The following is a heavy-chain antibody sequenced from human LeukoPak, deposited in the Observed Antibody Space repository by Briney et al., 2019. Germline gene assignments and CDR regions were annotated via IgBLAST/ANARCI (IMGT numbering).Heavy chain of an antibody. J-gene: IGHJ4*02. V-gene: IGHV4-34*01. D-gene: IGHD3-22*01. CDR1: GGSFSGYY. CDR3: ARGGGTTMIVVVTAPFDY. Sequence: SETLSLTCAVYGGSFSGYYWSWIRQPPGKGLEWIGEINHSGSTNYNPSLKSRVTISVDTSKNQFSLKLSSVTAADTAVYYCARGGGTTMIVVVTAPFDYWGQGTLVTVSS. CDR2: INHSGST.